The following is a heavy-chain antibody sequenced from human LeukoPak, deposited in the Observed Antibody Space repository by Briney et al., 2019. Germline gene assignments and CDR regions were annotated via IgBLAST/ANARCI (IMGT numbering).Heavy chain of an antibody. J-gene: IGHJ5*02. Sequence: GESLKISCKGSGYSFTSYWIGWVRQMPGKGLEWMGIIYPGDSDTRYSPSFQGRVTISADKSISTAYLQWSSLKASDTAMYYCARSTMVRGRPVWFDPWGQGTLVTVSS. CDR2: IYPGDSDT. CDR1: GYSFTSYW. CDR3: ARSTMVRGRPVWFDP. D-gene: IGHD3-10*01. V-gene: IGHV5-51*01.